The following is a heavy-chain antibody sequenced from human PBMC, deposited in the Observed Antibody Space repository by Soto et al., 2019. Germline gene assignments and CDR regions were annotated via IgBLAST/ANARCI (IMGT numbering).Heavy chain of an antibody. Sequence: QVQLQESGPGLVKPSQTLSLTCTVSGGSINRSGYYWTWIRQHPGKGLEWIGYVYYSGSTYYNPSLKSRVTMSVDTSNNHFSLNLNSVTAADTAVYYCARDYGGKFYFDYWGQGTLVTVSS. V-gene: IGHV4-31*03. CDR1: GGSINRSGYY. D-gene: IGHD2-15*01. CDR2: VYYSGST. J-gene: IGHJ4*02. CDR3: ARDYGGKFYFDY.